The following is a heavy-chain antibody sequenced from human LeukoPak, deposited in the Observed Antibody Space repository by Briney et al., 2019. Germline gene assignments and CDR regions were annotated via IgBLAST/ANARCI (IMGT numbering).Heavy chain of an antibody. J-gene: IGHJ6*03. Sequence: PSETLSLTCTVSGGSISSYYWSWIRQPPGKGLEWIGYIYYSGSTNYNPSLKSRVTISVDTSKNQFSLKLSSVTAADTAVYYCARAERGGRDPRFGTLGYYYYMDVWGKGTTVTVSS. V-gene: IGHV4-59*01. CDR1: GGSISSYY. D-gene: IGHD3-10*01. CDR2: IYYSGST. CDR3: ARAERGGRDPRFGTLGYYYYMDV.